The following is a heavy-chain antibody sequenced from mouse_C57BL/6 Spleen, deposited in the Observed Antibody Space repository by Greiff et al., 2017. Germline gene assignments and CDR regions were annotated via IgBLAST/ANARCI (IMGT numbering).Heavy chain of an antibody. J-gene: IGHJ3*01. V-gene: IGHV1-15*01. CDR3: TRPSSGYEFAY. D-gene: IGHD3-2*02. CDR2: IDPETGGT. CDR1: GYTFTDYE. Sequence: QVHVKQSGAELVRPGASVTLSCKASGYTFTDYEMHWVKQTPVHGLEWIGAIDPETGGTAYNQKFKGKAILTADKSSSTAYMELRSLTSEDSAVYYCTRPSSGYEFAYWGQGTLVTVSA.